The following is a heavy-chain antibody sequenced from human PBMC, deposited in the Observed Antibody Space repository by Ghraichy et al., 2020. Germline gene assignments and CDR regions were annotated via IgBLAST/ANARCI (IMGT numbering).Heavy chain of an antibody. CDR3: ARAPGGGDYDSDDAFDI. Sequence: ASVKVSCKASGYTFTGYYMHWVRQAPGQGLEWMGWINPNSGGTNYAQKFQGWVTMTRDTSISTAYMELSRLRSDDTAVYYCARAPGGGDYDSDDAFDIWGQGTMVTVSS. J-gene: IGHJ3*02. D-gene: IGHD4-17*01. CDR1: GYTFTGYY. V-gene: IGHV1-2*04. CDR2: INPNSGGT.